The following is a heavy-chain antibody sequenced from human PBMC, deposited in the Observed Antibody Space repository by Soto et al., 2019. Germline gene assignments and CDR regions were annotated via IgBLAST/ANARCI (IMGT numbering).Heavy chain of an antibody. CDR1: GGTFSSYT. V-gene: IGHV1-69*02. CDR2: IIPILGIA. D-gene: IGHD1-1*01. J-gene: IGHJ4*02. CDR3: ASRYLLPSIRDHTEPGLTQPRIGLYY. Sequence: GASVKVSCKASGGTFSSYTISWVRQAPGQGLEWMGRIIPILGIANYAQKFQGRVTITADKSTSTAYMELSSLRSEDTAVYYCASRYLLPSIRDHTEPGLTQPRIGLYYWGQGTLVTVSS.